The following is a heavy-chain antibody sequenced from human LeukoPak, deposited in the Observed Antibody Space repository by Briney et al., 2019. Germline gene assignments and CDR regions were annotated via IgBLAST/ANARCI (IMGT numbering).Heavy chain of an antibody. Sequence: SVKVSCKASGGTFSSYAISWVRQAPGQGLEWMGGITPIFGTANYAQKFQGRVTITADESTSTAYMELSSLRSEDTAVYYCARGTRDFDWLQFGYWGQGTLVTVSS. J-gene: IGHJ4*02. CDR3: ARGTRDFDWLQFGY. CDR2: ITPIFGTA. D-gene: IGHD3-9*01. V-gene: IGHV1-69*01. CDR1: GGTFSSYA.